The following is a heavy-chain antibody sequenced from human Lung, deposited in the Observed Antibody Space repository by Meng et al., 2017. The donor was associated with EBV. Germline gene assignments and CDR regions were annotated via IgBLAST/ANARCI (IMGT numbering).Heavy chain of an antibody. V-gene: IGHV4-31*03. Sequence: QWQRKESGPGLWRPSQTLSLTCTVSGDSISRGGYYWNWIRQHPGEGLEWIGNIYYTGSTHYNPSLNSRVTISMDKSKNQFSLRLSSVTAADTAVYYCARGGWSSSWGNWGQGTLVTVSS. CDR3: ARGGWSSSWGN. CDR2: IYYTGST. D-gene: IGHD6-13*01. J-gene: IGHJ4*02. CDR1: GDSISRGGYY.